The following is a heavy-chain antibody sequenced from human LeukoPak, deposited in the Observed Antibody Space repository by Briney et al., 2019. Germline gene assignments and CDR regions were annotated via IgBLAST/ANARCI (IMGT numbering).Heavy chain of an antibody. Sequence: GGSLRLSYAASGFTFSDYYMTWIRQAPGKGLEWVSYISGSGTSKYYTDSVKGRFTISRDNAKNSVDLQMNSLRVEDTAVYYCASSQSSVAGIVGCWGQGTLVTVSS. D-gene: IGHD6-19*01. J-gene: IGHJ4*02. CDR1: GFTFSDYY. V-gene: IGHV3-11*04. CDR3: ASSQSSVAGIVGC. CDR2: ISGSGTSK.